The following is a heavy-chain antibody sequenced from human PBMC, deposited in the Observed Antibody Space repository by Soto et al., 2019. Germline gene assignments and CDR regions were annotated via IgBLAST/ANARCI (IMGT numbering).Heavy chain of an antibody. CDR3: ARLTSGQGSLDY. CDR2: IYHSGST. D-gene: IGHD2-8*02. J-gene: IGHJ4*02. Sequence: SEPLSLTCAVSGGSINSINWWSWVRQPPGKGLEWIGEIYHSGSTNYNPSLKSRVTRSVDKSKNQFSLKLSSVTAADTAVYYCARLTSGQGSLDYWGQGTLVTLSS. CDR1: GGSINSINW. V-gene: IGHV4-4*02.